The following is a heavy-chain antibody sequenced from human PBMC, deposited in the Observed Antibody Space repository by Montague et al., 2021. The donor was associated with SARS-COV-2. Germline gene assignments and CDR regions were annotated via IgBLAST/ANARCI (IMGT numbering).Heavy chain of an antibody. CDR1: GGSFSGYD. J-gene: IGHJ6*02. CDR3: ARGAHSSSWQYYYYYGMDV. CDR2: INHSGST. Sequence: SETLSLTCAVYGGSFSGYDWSWIRQSPVKGLEWIGEINHSGSTNYNPSLTRRVTITLDTSKNQFSLKLSSVTAADTAVYYCARGAHSSSWQYYYYYGMDVWGQGTLVTVSS. D-gene: IGHD6-13*01. V-gene: IGHV4-34*01.